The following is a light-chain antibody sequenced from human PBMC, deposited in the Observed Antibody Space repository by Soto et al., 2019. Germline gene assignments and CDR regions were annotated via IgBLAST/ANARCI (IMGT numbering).Light chain of an antibody. Sequence: EIVLTQSPATLSLSPGERATLSCRASQSVGSYLAWYQQKPGQAPRLLIYATSNRATGIPGRFSGSGPGTDFTLTISSLEPEDFAVYYCQQRTNWLFTFGPGTKVDIK. J-gene: IGKJ3*01. CDR1: QSVGSY. V-gene: IGKV3-11*01. CDR2: ATS. CDR3: QQRTNWLFT.